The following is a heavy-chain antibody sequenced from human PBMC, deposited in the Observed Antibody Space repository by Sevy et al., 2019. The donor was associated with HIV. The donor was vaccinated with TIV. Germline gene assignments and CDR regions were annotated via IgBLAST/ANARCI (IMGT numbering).Heavy chain of an antibody. V-gene: IGHV3-23*01. CDR3: ASQTTMGGYYYYGMDV. J-gene: IGHJ6*02. CDR1: GFTFSSYA. D-gene: IGHD4-4*01. Sequence: GGSLSLSCAASGFTFSSYAMSWVRQAPGKGLEWVSAISGSGGSTYYADSVKGRFTISRDNSKNTLYLQMNSLRAEDTAVYYCASQTTMGGYYYYGMDVWGQGTTVTVSS. CDR2: ISGSGGST.